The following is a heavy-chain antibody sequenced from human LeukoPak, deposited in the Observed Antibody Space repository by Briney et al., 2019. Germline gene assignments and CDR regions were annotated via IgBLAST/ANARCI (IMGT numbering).Heavy chain of an antibody. D-gene: IGHD5-18*01. J-gene: IGHJ4*02. CDR1: GFTVSSNY. CDR3: ARGPGRLWLQAVYFDY. V-gene: IGHV3-66*01. CDR2: IYSGGST. Sequence: GGSLRLSCAASGFTVSSNYMSWVRQAPGKGLEWVSAIYSGGSTYYADSVKGRFTISRDNSKNTLYLQMNSLRAEDTAVYYCARGPGRLWLQAVYFDYWGQGTLVTVSS.